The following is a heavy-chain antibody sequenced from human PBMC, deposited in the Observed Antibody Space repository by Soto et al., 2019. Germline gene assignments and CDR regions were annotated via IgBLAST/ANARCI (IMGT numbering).Heavy chain of an antibody. Sequence: ASVKVSCKASGYTFTSYAMHWVRQAPGQRLEWMGWINAGNGNTKYSQKFQGRVTITADKFTGTAYMELTRLRSDDTAVYYCARGIGVAAAGITYNWFDPWGQGTLVTVSS. CDR1: GYTFTSYA. V-gene: IGHV1-3*01. J-gene: IGHJ5*02. D-gene: IGHD6-13*01. CDR2: INAGNGNT. CDR3: ARGIGVAAAGITYNWFDP.